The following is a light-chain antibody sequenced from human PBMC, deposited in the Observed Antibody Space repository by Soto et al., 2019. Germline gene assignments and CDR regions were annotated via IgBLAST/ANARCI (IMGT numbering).Light chain of an antibody. CDR3: QQRAHWRP. CDR1: PSIGRY. J-gene: IGKJ4*01. CDR2: DAS. V-gene: IGKV3-11*01. Sequence: EIVLTQSPANLSLSPGERVTLSCRASPSIGRYFAWYQHKPFQAPRLLIYDASNMVTGIPARFSGSGSGTDFTLTISSLEPEDFADSYRQQRAHWRPFGGGTKVEIK.